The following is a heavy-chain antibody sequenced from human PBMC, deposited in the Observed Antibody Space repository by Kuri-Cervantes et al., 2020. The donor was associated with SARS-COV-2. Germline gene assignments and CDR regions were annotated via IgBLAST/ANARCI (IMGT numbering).Heavy chain of an antibody. J-gene: IGHJ4*02. CDR1: GFTFSSCA. D-gene: IGHD3-3*01. Sequence: GGSLRLSCAASGFTFSSCAMHWVRQAPGKGLEWVGRIKSKTDGGTTDYAAPVKGRFTISRDDSKNTLYLQMNSLKTEDTAVYYCTRDDFWSGYSNYWGQGTLVTVSS. CDR2: IKSKTDGGTT. CDR3: TRDDFWSGYSNY. V-gene: IGHV3-15*01.